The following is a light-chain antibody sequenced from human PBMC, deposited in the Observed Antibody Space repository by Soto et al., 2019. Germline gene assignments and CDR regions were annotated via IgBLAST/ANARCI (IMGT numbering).Light chain of an antibody. CDR2: EVS. CDR3: CSYAGGSIYVL. Sequence: QSVLTQPASVSGSPGQSITISCTGTSGDVGNFNLVSWYQHHPGKAPDLIIYEVSKRPSGVSNRFSGSKSGNTASLTISGLQAVDEADYYCCSYAGGSIYVLFGGGTKLTVL. CDR1: SGDVGNFNL. J-gene: IGLJ2*01. V-gene: IGLV2-23*02.